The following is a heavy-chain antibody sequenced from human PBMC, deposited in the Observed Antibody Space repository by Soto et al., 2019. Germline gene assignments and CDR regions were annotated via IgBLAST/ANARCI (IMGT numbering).Heavy chain of an antibody. CDR2: ISYDGSNK. V-gene: IGHV3-30*18. CDR1: GFTFSSYG. D-gene: IGHD6-19*01. Sequence: PGGSLRRSCAASGFTFSSYGMHWVRQAPGKGLEWVAVISYDGSNKYYADSVKGRFTISRDNSKNTLYLQMNSLRAEDTAVYYCAKFWYSSGWVALYYYYGMDVWGQGTTVTVSS. CDR3: AKFWYSSGWVALYYYYGMDV. J-gene: IGHJ6*02.